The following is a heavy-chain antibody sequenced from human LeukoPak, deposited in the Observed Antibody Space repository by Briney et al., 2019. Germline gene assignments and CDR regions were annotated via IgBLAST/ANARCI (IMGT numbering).Heavy chain of an antibody. Sequence: SETLSLTCTVSGGSISSSSYYWGWIRQPPGKGLEWIGSIYYSGSTYYNPSLKSRVTISVDTSKNQFSLKLSSVTAADTAVYYCARGYYYDSSGYPLPFDYWGQGTLVTVSS. CDR1: GGSISSSSYY. CDR3: ARGYYYDSSGYPLPFDY. J-gene: IGHJ4*02. D-gene: IGHD3-22*01. CDR2: IYYSGST. V-gene: IGHV4-39*07.